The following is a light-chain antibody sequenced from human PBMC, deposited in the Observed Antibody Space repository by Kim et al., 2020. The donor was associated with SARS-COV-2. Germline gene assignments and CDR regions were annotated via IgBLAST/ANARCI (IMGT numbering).Light chain of an antibody. Sequence: DIQMTQSPSTLSASVGDRVTITCRASQSINGWLAWYQQKPGEAPKLLIYKASTLETGVPSRFSGSGSGTEFTLTISSLQPDDSATYYCQQYSSYSQYTFGQGTKLEI. CDR3: QQYSSYSQYT. V-gene: IGKV1-5*03. CDR1: QSINGW. CDR2: KAS. J-gene: IGKJ2*01.